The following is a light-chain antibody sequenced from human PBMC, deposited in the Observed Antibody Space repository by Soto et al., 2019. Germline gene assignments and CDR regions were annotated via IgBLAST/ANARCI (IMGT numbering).Light chain of an antibody. CDR3: QQRSSWPLT. Sequence: IVLTQSPDTLSLSPGERATLSCRASQSVRAYLAWYQQKPGQAPRLLIYDASNSATGIPARFSGSGSGTDFTLTISSVEPEGFAVYYCQQRSSWPLTFGGGTKVEIK. V-gene: IGKV3-11*01. J-gene: IGKJ4*01. CDR1: QSVRAY. CDR2: DAS.